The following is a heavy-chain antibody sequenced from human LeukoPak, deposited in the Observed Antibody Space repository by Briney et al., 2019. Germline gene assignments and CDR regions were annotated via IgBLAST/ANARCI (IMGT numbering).Heavy chain of an antibody. V-gene: IGHV4-34*01. D-gene: IGHD5-12*01. CDR3: ARGGMIVATIHFDY. CDR2: INHSGST. Sequence: SETLSLTCAVYGGSFSGYYWSWIRQPPGKGLEWIGEINHSGSTNYNPSLKSRVTISVDTSKNQFSLKLSSVTAADTAVYYFARGGMIVATIHFDYWGQGTLVTVSS. CDR1: GGSFSGYY. J-gene: IGHJ4*02.